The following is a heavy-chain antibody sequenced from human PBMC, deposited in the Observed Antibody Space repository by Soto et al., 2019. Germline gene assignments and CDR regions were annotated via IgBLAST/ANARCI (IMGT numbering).Heavy chain of an antibody. CDR2: ISGHNGKT. J-gene: IGHJ5*02. CDR1: GYTFTNYG. CDR3: ARAWATADPSAWFDP. D-gene: IGHD6-13*01. V-gene: IGHV1-18*01. Sequence: QVQLVQSGAEVKNPGASVKVSCKASGYTFTNYGIIWVRQAPGQVLEWMGWISGHNGKTNYAQKLQGRVTMTTDTSTSTAYMERRSLRSDDTAVYYCARAWATADPSAWFDPWGQGTQVTVSS.